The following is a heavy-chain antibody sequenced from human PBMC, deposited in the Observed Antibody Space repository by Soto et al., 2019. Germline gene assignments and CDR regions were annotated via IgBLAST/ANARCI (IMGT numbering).Heavy chain of an antibody. D-gene: IGHD3-9*01. CDR2: IWYDGSNK. J-gene: IGHJ6*02. CDR1: GFTFNAYA. CDR3: ARGLGGYEILRGGDYYSAMDV. Sequence: QVQLVESEGGVVQPGRSLRLSCAASGFTFNAYAMHWVRQAPGKGLEWVAIIWYDGSNKYYGDSVKGRFTISRDNSKNVLYLQMNSLRADDTAVYYCARGLGGYEILRGGDYYSAMDVWGQGTTVTVSS. V-gene: IGHV3-33*01.